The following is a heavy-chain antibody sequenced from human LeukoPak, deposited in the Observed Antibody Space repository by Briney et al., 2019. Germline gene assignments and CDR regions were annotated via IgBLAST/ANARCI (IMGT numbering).Heavy chain of an antibody. V-gene: IGHV3-7*01. CDR1: GFTFSSYW. J-gene: IGHJ4*02. D-gene: IGHD5-18*01. CDR3: ARDPPRGYSYGYAVIPLYYFDY. CDR2: IKQDGSEK. Sequence: AGGSLRLSCAASGFTFSSYWMSWVRQAPGKGLEWVANIKQDGSEKYYVDSVKGRFTISRDNAKNSLYLQMNSLRAEDTAVYYCARDPPRGYSYGYAVIPLYYFDYWGQGTLVTVSS.